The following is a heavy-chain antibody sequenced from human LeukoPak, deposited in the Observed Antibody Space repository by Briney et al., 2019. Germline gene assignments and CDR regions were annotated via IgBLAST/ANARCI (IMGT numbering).Heavy chain of an antibody. CDR3: ASLGNTAMVFPIPV. J-gene: IGHJ3*01. CDR1: GYTFTGYY. V-gene: IGHV1-2*02. D-gene: IGHD5-18*01. Sequence: GASVNVSCKASGYTFTGYYMHWVRQAPGQGLEWMGWINPNSGGTNYAQKFQGRVTMTRDTSISTAYMELSRLRSDDTAVYYCASLGNTAMVFPIPVWGQGTMVTVSS. CDR2: INPNSGGT.